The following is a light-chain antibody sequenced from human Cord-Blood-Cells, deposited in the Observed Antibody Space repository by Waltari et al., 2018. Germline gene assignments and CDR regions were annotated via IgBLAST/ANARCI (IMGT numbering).Light chain of an antibody. CDR1: SSNIGSNT. Sequence: QSVLTQPPSASGTPGPRVTISCSGSSSNIGSNTVNWYQQLPGTAPKLLIYSNTQRPTVVPDRFAGTKSGTSASLAISGLQSEDEADYYCAAWYDSLNGHVVFGGGTKLTVL. CDR2: SNT. CDR3: AAWYDSLNGHVV. V-gene: IGLV1-44*01. J-gene: IGLJ2*01.